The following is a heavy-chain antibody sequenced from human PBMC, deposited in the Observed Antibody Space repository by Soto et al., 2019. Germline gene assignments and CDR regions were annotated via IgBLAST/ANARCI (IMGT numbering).Heavy chain of an antibody. V-gene: IGHV4-59*01. CDR1: GGSISSYY. CDR3: ARAYLSGYSSGWYFDY. CDR2: IYYSGST. J-gene: IGHJ4*02. D-gene: IGHD6-19*01. Sequence: PSETLSLTCTVSGGSISSYYWSWIRQPPGKGLEWIGYIYYSGSTNYNPSLKSRVTISVDTSKNQFSLKLSSVTAADTAVYYCARAYLSGYSSGWYFDYWGQGTLVTVSS.